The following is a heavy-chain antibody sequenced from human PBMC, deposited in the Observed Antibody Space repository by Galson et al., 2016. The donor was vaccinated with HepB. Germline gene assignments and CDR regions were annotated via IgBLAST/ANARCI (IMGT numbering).Heavy chain of an antibody. Sequence: TLSLTCAVSGGSIKSPNTYWGWIRQPPGTGLEWIGTIHYSGATYYSPSLRSPLTLSVDTSKNQFSLQVTSVTAADTAVYYCARVVVTSTGNWFDPWGQGTPVTVAS. J-gene: IGHJ5*02. V-gene: IGHV4-39*01. CDR3: ARVVVTSTGNWFDP. CDR1: GGSIKSPNTY. CDR2: IHYSGAT. D-gene: IGHD2-21*02.